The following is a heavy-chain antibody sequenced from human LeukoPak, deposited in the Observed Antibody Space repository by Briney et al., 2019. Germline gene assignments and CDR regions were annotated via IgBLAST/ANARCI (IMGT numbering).Heavy chain of an antibody. D-gene: IGHD1-26*01. CDR3: AKDHSGYLDY. CDR2: ISYDGSNK. J-gene: IGHJ4*02. Sequence: PGGSLRLSCAASGLTFSSYGMHWVRQAPGKGLEWVAVISYDGSNKYYADSVKGRFTISRDNSKNTLYLQMNSLRAEDTAVYYCAKDHSGYLDYWGRETLVTVSS. V-gene: IGHV3-30*18. CDR1: GLTFSSYG.